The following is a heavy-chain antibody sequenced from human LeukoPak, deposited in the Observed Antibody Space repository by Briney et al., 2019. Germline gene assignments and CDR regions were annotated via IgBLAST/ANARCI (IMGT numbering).Heavy chain of an antibody. CDR1: GFTFSSYA. V-gene: IGHV3-23*01. Sequence: GGSLRLSCAASGFTFSSYAMSWVRQAPGKGLEWVTAISGSGGSTYYADSVKGRFTISRDNSKNTLYLQMNSLRAEDTAVYYCAAYTAMASFDYWGQGTLVTVSS. CDR2: ISGSGGST. D-gene: IGHD5-18*01. CDR3: AAYTAMASFDY. J-gene: IGHJ4*02.